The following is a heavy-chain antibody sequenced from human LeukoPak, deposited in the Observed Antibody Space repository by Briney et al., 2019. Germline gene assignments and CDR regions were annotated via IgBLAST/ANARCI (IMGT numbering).Heavy chain of an antibody. CDR1: GYSFIGYY. CDR3: ARVEVDTETGFDY. Sequence: ASVKVSCKASGYSFIGYYIHWLRQAPGQGLEWMGWISAYNGNTNYAQKLEGRVTMTTDTSTSTAYMELRSLRSDDTAVYYCARVEVDTETGFDYWGQGTLVTVSS. CDR2: ISAYNGNT. D-gene: IGHD5-18*01. V-gene: IGHV1-18*04. J-gene: IGHJ4*02.